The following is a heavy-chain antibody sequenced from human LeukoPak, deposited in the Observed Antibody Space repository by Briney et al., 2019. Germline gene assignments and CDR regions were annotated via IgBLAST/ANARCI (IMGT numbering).Heavy chain of an antibody. Sequence: SETLSLTCAVSGGSISSSNRWSWVRQPPGKGLEWIGEIYHSGSTNYNPSLKSRVTISVDKSKNQFSLKLSSVTAADTAVYYCARVGYYGSGSYYQSYYYYGMDVWGQGTTVTVSS. CDR1: GGSISSSNR. D-gene: IGHD3-10*01. CDR3: ARVGYYGSGSYYQSYYYYGMDV. J-gene: IGHJ6*02. CDR2: IYHSGST. V-gene: IGHV4-4*02.